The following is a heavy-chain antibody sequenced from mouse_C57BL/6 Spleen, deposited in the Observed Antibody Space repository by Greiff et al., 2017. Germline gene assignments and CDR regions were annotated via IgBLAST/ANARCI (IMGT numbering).Heavy chain of an antibody. CDR2: IDPENGDT. D-gene: IGHD3-2*02. Sequence: VQLQQSGAELVRPGASVKLSCTASGFNIKDYYMHWVKQRPEQGLEWIGWIDPENGDTEYASKFQGKATITADTSSNTAYLQLSSLTSEDTAVYYGTAETAQVGYWGQGTTLTVSS. CDR1: GFNIKDYY. J-gene: IGHJ2*01. V-gene: IGHV14-4*01. CDR3: TAETAQVGY.